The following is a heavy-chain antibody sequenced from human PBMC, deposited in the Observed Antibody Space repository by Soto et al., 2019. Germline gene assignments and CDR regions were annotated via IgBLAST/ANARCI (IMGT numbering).Heavy chain of an antibody. CDR2: IRAYNGDT. V-gene: IGHV1-18*01. J-gene: IGHJ6*02. CDR1: GYTFTAYD. Sequence: ASVKVSCKTSGYTFTAYDIYWVRQAPGQGLEWMGWIRAYNGDTNYAQKFQTRVTMTTDKSTDTAYMDLRSLTSDDTAIYYCARAGAAPYYYYGLDVWGQGTTVTVS. CDR3: ARAGAAPYYYYGLDV. D-gene: IGHD3-10*01.